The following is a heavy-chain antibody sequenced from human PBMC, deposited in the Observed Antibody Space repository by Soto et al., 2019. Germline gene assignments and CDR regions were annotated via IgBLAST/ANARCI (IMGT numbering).Heavy chain of an antibody. Sequence: EVQLLESGGGLVQPGGSLRLSCAASGFTFSGYAMSWVRQAPGKGLEWVSAIGSGSPFYADSVKGRFTISRDNANSMLYLQMNSLRADDTAVYFCAQDLGSSWYHYNSFAPGGQGTRVTGSS. D-gene: IGHD6-13*01. V-gene: IGHV3-23*01. CDR3: AQDLGSSWYHYNSFAP. CDR2: IGSGSP. CDR1: GFTFSGYA. J-gene: IGHJ5*02.